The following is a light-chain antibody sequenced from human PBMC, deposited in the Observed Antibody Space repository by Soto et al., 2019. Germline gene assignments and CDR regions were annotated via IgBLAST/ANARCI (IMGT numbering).Light chain of an antibody. CDR2: GAS. CDR3: QQYRSWPRT. J-gene: IGKJ1*01. CDR1: QDVMYD. Sequence: EIVLTQSPAALSVSPGGRAPLSCRASQDVMYDLAWYQQKPGQAPRLLVYGASTRATDAPPRFRGSGSGREFSLTISSLQSEDFATYYCQQYRSWPRTFGQGSRVEIK. V-gene: IGKV3-15*01.